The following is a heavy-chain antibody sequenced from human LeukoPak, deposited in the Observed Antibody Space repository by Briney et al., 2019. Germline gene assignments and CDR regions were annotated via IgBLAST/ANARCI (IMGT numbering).Heavy chain of an antibody. CDR1: GGSISGSY. J-gene: IGHJ4*02. CDR2: IYYSGST. CDR3: ALEMATISE. Sequence: SETLSLTCSVSGGSISGSYWMWIRQSPGKGLEWIGSIYYSGSTYYNPSLKSRVTISVDTSKNQFSQKLSSVTAADTAVYYCALEMATISEWGQGTLVTVSS. D-gene: IGHD5-24*01. V-gene: IGHV4-59*05.